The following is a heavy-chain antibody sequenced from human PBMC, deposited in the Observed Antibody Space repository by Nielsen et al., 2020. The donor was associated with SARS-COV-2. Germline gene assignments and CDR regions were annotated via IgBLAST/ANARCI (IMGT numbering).Heavy chain of an antibody. CDR3: ARDLTYYEPRGAFDI. D-gene: IGHD3-22*01. V-gene: IGHV3-30*04. J-gene: IGHJ3*02. CDR2: ISYDGSNK. CDR1: GFTFSSYA. Sequence: GGSLRLSCAASGFTFSSYAMHWVRQAPGKGLEWGAVISYDGSNKYYADSVKGRFTISRDNSKNTLYLQMNSLRAEDTAVYYCARDLTYYEPRGAFDILGQGTMVTVSS.